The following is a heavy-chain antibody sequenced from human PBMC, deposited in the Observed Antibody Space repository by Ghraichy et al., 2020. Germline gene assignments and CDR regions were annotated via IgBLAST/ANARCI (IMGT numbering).Heavy chain of an antibody. V-gene: IGHV3-9*01. CDR3: AKAGGITIFHKPFDY. Sequence: GGSLRLSCAASGFTFDDYAMHWVRQAPGKGLEWVSGISWNSGSIGYADSVKGRFTISRDNAKNSLYLQMNSLRAEDTALYYCAKAGGITIFHKPFDYWGQGTLVTVSS. J-gene: IGHJ4*02. CDR2: ISWNSGSI. CDR1: GFTFDDYA. D-gene: IGHD3-9*01.